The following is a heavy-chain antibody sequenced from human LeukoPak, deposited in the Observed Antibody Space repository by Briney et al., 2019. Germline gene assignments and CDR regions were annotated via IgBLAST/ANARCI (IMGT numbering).Heavy chain of an antibody. CDR3: AKESSGRSTGRGGFDY. Sequence: PGGSLRLSCAASGFTFSSYAMSWVRQAPGKGLEWVSAISGSGGSTYYADSVKGRFTISRDNSKNTLYLQMNSLRAEDTAVYYCAKESSGRSTGRGGFDYWGQGTLVTVSS. J-gene: IGHJ4*02. V-gene: IGHV3-23*01. CDR1: GFTFSSYA. CDR2: ISGSGGST. D-gene: IGHD3-22*01.